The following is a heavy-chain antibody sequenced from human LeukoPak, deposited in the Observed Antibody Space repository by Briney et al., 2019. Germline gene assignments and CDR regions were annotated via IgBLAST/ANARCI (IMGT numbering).Heavy chain of an antibody. CDR1: GFTFSSYA. D-gene: IGHD3-22*01. Sequence: PGGSLRLSCAVSGFTFSSYAMSWVRQAPGKGMQWVSAISGSGGSTYYADSVKGRFTISRDNSKNTLYLQMNSLRAEDTAVYYCAKEGDSSGYLPYYFDYWGQGTLVTVSS. V-gene: IGHV3-23*01. CDR3: AKEGDSSGYLPYYFDY. J-gene: IGHJ4*02. CDR2: ISGSGGST.